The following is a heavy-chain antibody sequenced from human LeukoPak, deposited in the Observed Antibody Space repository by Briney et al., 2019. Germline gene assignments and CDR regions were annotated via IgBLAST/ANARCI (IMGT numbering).Heavy chain of an antibody. J-gene: IGHJ4*02. V-gene: IGHV3-11*01. CDR3: ARVMITFGGVIATL. CDR2: ISSSGSTI. D-gene: IGHD3-16*02. Sequence: GGSLRLSCAASGFTVSSNYMSWVRQAPGKGLEWVSYISSSGSTIYYADSVKGRFTISRDNAKNSLYLQMNSLRAEDTAVYYCARVMITFGGVIATLWGQGTLVTVSS. CDR1: GFTVSSNY.